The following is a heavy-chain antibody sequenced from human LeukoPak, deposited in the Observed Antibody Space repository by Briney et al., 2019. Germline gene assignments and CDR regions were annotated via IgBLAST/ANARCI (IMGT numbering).Heavy chain of an antibody. J-gene: IGHJ4*02. CDR1: GFSLSTSGVG. CDR3: AHSCGGGNSAYLDY. Sequence: SGPTLVKPTQTLTLTCTFSGFSLSTSGVGVGWIRQPPGKALEWLAVIYWDDDKRYSPSLKSRLTITKDTSKNQVVLTMTNMDPVDTATYYCAHSCGGGNSAYLDYWGQGTLVTVSS. V-gene: IGHV2-5*02. D-gene: IGHD4-23*01. CDR2: IYWDDDK.